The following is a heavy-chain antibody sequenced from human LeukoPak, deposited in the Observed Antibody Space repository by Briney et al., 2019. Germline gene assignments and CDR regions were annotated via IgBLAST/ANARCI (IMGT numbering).Heavy chain of an antibody. CDR3: AKDYCGGDCYSGWYFDL. V-gene: IGHV3-9*01. D-gene: IGHD2-21*02. CDR1: GFTFDDYA. J-gene: IGHJ2*01. Sequence: GGSLRLSCAASGFTFDDYAMHWVRHAPGKGLEWVSGISYNSDTIAYADSVKGRSTISRDNAKNSLYLQMNSLRAEDTALYYCAKDYCGGDCYSGWYFDLWGRGTLVTVSS. CDR2: ISYNSDTI.